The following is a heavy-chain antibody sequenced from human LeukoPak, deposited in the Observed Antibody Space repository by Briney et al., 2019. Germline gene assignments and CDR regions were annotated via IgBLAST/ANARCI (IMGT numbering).Heavy chain of an antibody. J-gene: IGHJ4*02. D-gene: IGHD3-22*01. CDR1: GFTFSSYW. CDR2: IKQDGSEK. Sequence: GGSLGLSCAASGFTFSSYWMSWVGQAPGKGLEWVANIKQDGSEKYYVDSVKGRFTISRDNAKNSLYLQMNSLRAEDTAVYYCARVLHKRNYDSTTYYGYWGQGTLVTVSS. CDR3: ARVLHKRNYDSTTYYGY. V-gene: IGHV3-7*04.